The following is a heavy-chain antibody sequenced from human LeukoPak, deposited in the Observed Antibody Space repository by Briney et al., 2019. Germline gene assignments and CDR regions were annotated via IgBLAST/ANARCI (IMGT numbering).Heavy chain of an antibody. J-gene: IGHJ4*02. CDR1: GGSFSGYY. Sequence: KPSETLSLTCAVYGGSFSGYYWSWIRQPPGKGLEWIGEINHSGSTNYNPSLKSRVTISVDTSKNQFSLKLSSVTAADTAVYYCGSRGGLVRGFDYWGQGTLVTVSS. CDR2: INHSGST. D-gene: IGHD6-19*01. V-gene: IGHV4-34*01. CDR3: GSRGGLVRGFDY.